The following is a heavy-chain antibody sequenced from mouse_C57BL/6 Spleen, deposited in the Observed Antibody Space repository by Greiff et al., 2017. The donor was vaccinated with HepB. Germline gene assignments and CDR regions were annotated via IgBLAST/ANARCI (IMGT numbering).Heavy chain of an antibody. V-gene: IGHV1-85*01. Sequence: VQLQQSGPELVKPGASVTLSCKASGYTFTSYDLHWVTQRPGQGLEWIGWIYPRDGSTKYNEKFKGKATLTVDTSSSTAYMELHSLTSEDSAVYFCARNYDGYYGYFDYWGQGTTLTVSS. CDR2: IYPRDGST. J-gene: IGHJ2*01. CDR1: GYTFTSYD. D-gene: IGHD2-3*01. CDR3: ARNYDGYYGYFDY.